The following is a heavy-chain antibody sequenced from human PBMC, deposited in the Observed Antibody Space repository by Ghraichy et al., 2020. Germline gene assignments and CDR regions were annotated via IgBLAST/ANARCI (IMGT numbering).Heavy chain of an antibody. J-gene: IGHJ4*02. V-gene: IGHV1-2*04. D-gene: IGHD3-3*01. Sequence: AAVKVSCKASGYTFTGYYMHWVRQAPGQGLEWMGWINPNSGGTNYAQKFQGWVTMTRDTSISTAYMELSRLRSDDTAVYYCARGRKMYDFWSGYYLDYWGQGTLVTVSS. CDR2: INPNSGGT. CDR3: ARGRKMYDFWSGYYLDY. CDR1: GYTFTGYY.